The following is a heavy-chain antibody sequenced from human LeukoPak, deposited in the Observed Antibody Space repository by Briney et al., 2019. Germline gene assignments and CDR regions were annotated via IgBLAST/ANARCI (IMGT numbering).Heavy chain of an antibody. J-gene: IGHJ5*02. Sequence: PSQTLSLTCTVSGGSISSGDYYWSWIRQPPGKGLEWIGYIYYSGSTYYSPSLKSRVTISLDTSKNQFSLKLSSVTAADTAVYYCARGRGYSYGWFDPWGQGTLVTVSS. CDR1: GGSISSGDYY. CDR3: ARGRGYSYGWFDP. V-gene: IGHV4-30-4*01. D-gene: IGHD5-18*01. CDR2: IYYSGST.